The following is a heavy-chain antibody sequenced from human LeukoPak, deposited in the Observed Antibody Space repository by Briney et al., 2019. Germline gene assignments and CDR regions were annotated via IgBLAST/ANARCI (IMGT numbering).Heavy chain of an antibody. CDR1: GYTFTSYG. V-gene: IGHV1-8*02. Sequence: ASVKVSCKASGYTFTSYGISWMRQAPGQGLEWMGWMNPNSGNTGYAQKFQGRVTMTRNTSISTAYMELSSLRSEDTAVYYCARARRVVRGVVFGSTHNKGGYYFDYWGQGTLVTVSS. CDR2: MNPNSGNT. J-gene: IGHJ4*02. D-gene: IGHD3-10*01. CDR3: ARARRVVRGVVFGSTHNKGGYYFDY.